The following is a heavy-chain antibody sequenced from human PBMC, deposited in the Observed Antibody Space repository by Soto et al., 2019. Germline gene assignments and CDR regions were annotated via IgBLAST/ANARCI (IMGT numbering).Heavy chain of an antibody. Sequence: QVQLVQSGAEVKKPWSSVKVSCKASGSTSRSLSITWVRQAPGQGLEWMGGITPLFGIPNYAQKFQGRLTITADKSTGTDYLELSSLRSEDTAVDYCARDTHSAGGWFDTWGRGTLVTVSS. CDR2: ITPLFGIP. J-gene: IGHJ5*02. D-gene: IGHD2-15*01. CDR3: ARDTHSAGGWFDT. CDR1: GSTSRSLS. V-gene: IGHV1-69*17.